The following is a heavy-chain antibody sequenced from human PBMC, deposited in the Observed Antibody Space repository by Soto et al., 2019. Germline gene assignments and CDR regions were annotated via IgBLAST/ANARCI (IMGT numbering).Heavy chain of an antibody. D-gene: IGHD6-13*01. Sequence: PSETLSLTCTVSGGSISSGNYYWSWIRQHPGKGLEWIGYIYYSGSTSYNPSLKSRVTISVDTSKNHFSLKLSSVTAAGTAVYYCARVFSDSSSFFDPWGQGTLVTVSS. J-gene: IGHJ5*02. CDR3: ARVFSDSSSFFDP. CDR1: GGSISSGNYY. CDR2: IYYSGST. V-gene: IGHV4-31*03.